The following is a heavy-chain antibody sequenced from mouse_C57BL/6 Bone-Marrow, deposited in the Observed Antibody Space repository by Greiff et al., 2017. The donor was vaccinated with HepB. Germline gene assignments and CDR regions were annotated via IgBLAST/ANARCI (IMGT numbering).Heavy chain of an antibody. CDR1: GFTFSDYY. CDR2: ISNGGGST. D-gene: IGHD1-1*01. Sequence: DVQLVESGGGLVQPGGSLKLSCAASGFTFSDYYMYWVRQTPEKRLEWVAYISNGGGSTYYPDTVKGRFTISRDNAKNTLYLQMSRLKSEDTAMYYCARPDYGSSYGFAYWGQGTLVTVSA. V-gene: IGHV5-12*01. J-gene: IGHJ3*01. CDR3: ARPDYGSSYGFAY.